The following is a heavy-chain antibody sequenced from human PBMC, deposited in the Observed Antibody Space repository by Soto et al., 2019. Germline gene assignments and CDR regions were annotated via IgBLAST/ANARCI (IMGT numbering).Heavy chain of an antibody. V-gene: IGHV4-34*01. CDR3: ARGRGVIWFGEFWFDP. J-gene: IGHJ5*02. Sequence: SSETLSLTCAVYGGSFSGYYWSWIRQPPGKGLEWIGEINHSGSTNYNPSLKSRVTISVDTSKNQFSLKLSSVTAADTAVYYCARGRGVIWFGEFWFDPWGQGTLVTVSS. CDR1: GGSFSGYY. CDR2: INHSGST. D-gene: IGHD3-10*01.